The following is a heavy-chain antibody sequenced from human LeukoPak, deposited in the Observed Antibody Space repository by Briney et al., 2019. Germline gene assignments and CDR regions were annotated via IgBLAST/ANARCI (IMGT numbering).Heavy chain of an antibody. D-gene: IGHD3-10*01. CDR3: TLIQGWGSGSYYLDF. V-gene: IGHV3-15*01. CDR2: VKSRSAGETT. CDR1: GFSISNDW. J-gene: IGHJ4*02. Sequence: GGSLRLSCSASGFSISNDWMSWVRQAPGKGLEWVARVKSRSAGETTDYAAPVKGRFTISRDDSKNTLYLQMNSLKTEDTAVYYCTLIQGWGSGSYYLDFWGQGTLVTVSS.